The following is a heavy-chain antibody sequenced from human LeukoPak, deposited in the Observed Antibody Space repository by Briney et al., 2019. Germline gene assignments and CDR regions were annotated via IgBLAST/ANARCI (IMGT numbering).Heavy chain of an antibody. Sequence: GGSLRLSCAASGFTFISYGMSWVPQAPGEGLEWVLAISGSGGSTYYADSVKGRFTISRDNSKNPLYLQMNSLRAEDTAVYYCAKGAMVRGVIGYNYYYYYMDVWGKGTTVTISS. CDR1: GFTFISYG. D-gene: IGHD3-10*01. J-gene: IGHJ6*03. CDR2: ISGSGGST. V-gene: IGHV3-23*01. CDR3: AKGAMVRGVIGYNYYYYYMDV.